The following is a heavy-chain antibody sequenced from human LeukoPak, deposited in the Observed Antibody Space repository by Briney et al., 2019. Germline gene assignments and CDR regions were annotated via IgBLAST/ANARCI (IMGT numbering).Heavy chain of an antibody. CDR2: IKQDGSEK. J-gene: IGHJ4*02. CDR1: GFTFSSYW. CDR3: ARWGQLLWFGELSTNFDY. V-gene: IGHV3-7*04. Sequence: GGSLRLSCAASGFTFSSYWMSWVRPAPGKGLEWVANIKQDGSEKYYVDSVKGRFTISRDNAKNSLYLQMNSLRAEDTAVYYCARWGQLLWFGELSTNFDYWGQGTLVTVSS. D-gene: IGHD3-10*01.